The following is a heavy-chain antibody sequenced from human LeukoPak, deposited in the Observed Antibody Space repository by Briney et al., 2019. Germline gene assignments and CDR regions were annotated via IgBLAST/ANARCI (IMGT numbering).Heavy chain of an antibody. CDR1: GGSISSYY. CDR3: ARDSGYSSSWYDNWFDP. J-gene: IGHJ5*02. Sequence: SETLSLTCTVSGGSISSYYWSWIRQPAGKGLEWIGRIYTSGSTNYNPSLKSRVTTSVDTSKNQFSLKLSSVTAADTAVYYCARDSGYSSSWYDNWFDPWGQGTLVTVSS. CDR2: IYTSGST. V-gene: IGHV4-4*07. D-gene: IGHD6-13*01.